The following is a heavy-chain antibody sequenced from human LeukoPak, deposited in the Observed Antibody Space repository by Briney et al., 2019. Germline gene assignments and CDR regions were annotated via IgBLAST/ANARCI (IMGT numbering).Heavy chain of an antibody. Sequence: WASVKVSCKASGYTFTSYAMHWVRQAPGQRLEWMGWINAGNGNTKYSQKFQGRVTMTRDTSISTAYMELSRLRSDDTAVYYCARGDFYYYMDVWGKGTTVTVSS. J-gene: IGHJ6*03. CDR3: ARGDFYYYMDV. CDR1: GYTFTSYA. V-gene: IGHV1-3*01. CDR2: INAGNGNT.